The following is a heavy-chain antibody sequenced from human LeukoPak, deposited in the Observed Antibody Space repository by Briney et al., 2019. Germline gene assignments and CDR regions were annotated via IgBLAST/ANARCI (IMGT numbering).Heavy chain of an antibody. Sequence: GGSLRLSCEAAGFTFSTYGMNWVRQAPGKGLEWVSYISSSGSTIYYADSVKGRFTISRDNAKNSLYLQMDSLRAEDTAVYYCAAIAAAGATSFDYWGQGALVTVSS. CDR2: ISSSGSTI. CDR1: GFTFSTYG. V-gene: IGHV3-48*04. CDR3: AAIAAAGATSFDY. J-gene: IGHJ4*02. D-gene: IGHD6-13*01.